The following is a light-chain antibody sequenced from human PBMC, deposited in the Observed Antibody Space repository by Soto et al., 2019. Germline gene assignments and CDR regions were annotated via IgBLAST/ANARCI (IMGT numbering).Light chain of an antibody. Sequence: DIQMTQSPSSLSASVGDRVTITCRASQTISSFLNWYQQKPGKAPKLLISAASSLQSGVPSRFSGSGSGTDFTLTISSLQPEDFASYYCQQSYSIPYTFGQGTKLEIK. CDR1: QTISSF. CDR3: QQSYSIPYT. J-gene: IGKJ2*01. V-gene: IGKV1-39*01. CDR2: AAS.